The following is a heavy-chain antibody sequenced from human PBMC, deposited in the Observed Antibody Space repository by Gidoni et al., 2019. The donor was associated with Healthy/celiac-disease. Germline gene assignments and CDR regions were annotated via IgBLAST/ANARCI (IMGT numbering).Heavy chain of an antibody. V-gene: IGHV3-73*01. CDR1: GFPFSGSA. D-gene: IGHD3-22*01. J-gene: IGHJ4*02. Sequence: EVQLVESGGGLVQPGGSLKLSCAASGFPFSGSAMHWVRQASGKGLEWVGRIRSKANSYATAYAASVKGRFTISRDDSKNTAYLQKNSLKTEDTAVYYCTGYYYDSSGDYYYDYWGQGTLVTVSS. CDR3: TGYYYDSSGDYYYDY. CDR2: IRSKANSYAT.